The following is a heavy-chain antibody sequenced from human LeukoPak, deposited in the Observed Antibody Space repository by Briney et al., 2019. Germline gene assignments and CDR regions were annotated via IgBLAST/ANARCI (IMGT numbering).Heavy chain of an antibody. J-gene: IGHJ4*02. CDR2: ISGSGAGT. Sequence: AGGSLRLSCAASGFTFSNYAMSWVRQAPGEGLEWVSAISGSGAGTSYADPVKGRFTISRDNSKNTLSLQMNSLRAQDTAIYYCAKDVKVGGVTPFDYWGQGTLVTVSS. D-gene: IGHD3-16*01. CDR1: GFTFSNYA. V-gene: IGHV3-23*01. CDR3: AKDVKVGGVTPFDY.